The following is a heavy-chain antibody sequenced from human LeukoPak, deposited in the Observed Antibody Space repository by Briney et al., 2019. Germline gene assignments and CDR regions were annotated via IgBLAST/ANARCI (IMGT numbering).Heavy chain of an antibody. D-gene: IGHD3-10*02. CDR1: GYTFTSYD. J-gene: IGHJ6*04. CDR3: AELVITMIGGV. CDR2: MNPNSGNT. V-gene: IGHV1-8*01. Sequence: GASLKASCKASGYTFTSYDINWVRQATGQGLEWMGWMNPNSGNTGYAQKFQGRVTMTRNTSISTAYMELSSLRAEDTAVYYCAELVITMIGGVWGKGTTVTISS.